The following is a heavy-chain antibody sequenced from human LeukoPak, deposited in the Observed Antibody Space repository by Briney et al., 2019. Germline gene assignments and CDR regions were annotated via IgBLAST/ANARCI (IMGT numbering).Heavy chain of an antibody. D-gene: IGHD2-21*02. CDR3: ARAPRGDCPGNWFDP. J-gene: IGHJ5*02. Sequence: SRTLSLTRTVSLCSIRRDEYYGSGIRQPPAKGLEGVGYIYYIGRTYYHPSLKRRVTISVDTSKTQFSLKLSSVTAADTAVYFCARAPRGDCPGNWFDPWGQGTLVTVTS. CDR1: LCSIRRDEYY. V-gene: IGHV4-30-4*01. CDR2: IYYIGRT.